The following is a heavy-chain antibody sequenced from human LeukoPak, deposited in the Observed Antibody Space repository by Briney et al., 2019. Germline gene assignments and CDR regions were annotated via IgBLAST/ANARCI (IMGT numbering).Heavy chain of an antibody. CDR1: GFTFTNAW. CDR2: IKPKTDGGTA. V-gene: IGHV3-15*01. D-gene: IGHD3-10*01. CDR3: THYNSGAFIV. Sequence: GGSLRLSCAASGFTFTNAWISWVRQAPGKGREWVGRIKPKTDGGTADYAAPVKGRFTISRDDSKNTLYLQMNGLKTEDTAVYYCTHYNSGAFIVWGQGTLVTVSS. J-gene: IGHJ4*02.